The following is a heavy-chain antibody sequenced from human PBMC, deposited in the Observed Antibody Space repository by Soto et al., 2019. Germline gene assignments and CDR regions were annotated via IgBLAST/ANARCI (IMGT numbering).Heavy chain of an antibody. D-gene: IGHD2-2*01. J-gene: IGHJ5*02. CDR1: GYTFTSYG. V-gene: IGHV1-18*01. CDR2: ISAYNGNT. Sequence: QVQLVQSGAEVKKPGASVKVSCKASGYTFTSYGISWVRQAPGQGLEWMGWISAYNGNTNYAQKLQGRVTMTTDTSTSTAYMELRSLRSDDTAVYYCARAGYCISTSCPRARNWFDPWGQGTLVTVSS. CDR3: ARAGYCISTSCPRARNWFDP.